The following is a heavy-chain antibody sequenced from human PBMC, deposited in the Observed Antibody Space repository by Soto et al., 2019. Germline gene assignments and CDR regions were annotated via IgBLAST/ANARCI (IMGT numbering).Heavy chain of an antibody. V-gene: IGHV1-18*01. J-gene: IGHJ4*02. Sequence: QVQLVQSGAEVKKPGASVKVSCKASGYTFTRYGIRWVRQAPGQGLEWMGWISAYNGNTNYAQKLQGRVTTTTDTSTSTAYMELRSLRSDDTAVYYCAIDLKGSGYYDILNGYSQRDYWGQGTLVTVSS. CDR1: GYTFTRYG. CDR2: ISAYNGNT. D-gene: IGHD3-9*01. CDR3: AIDLKGSGYYDILNGYSQRDY.